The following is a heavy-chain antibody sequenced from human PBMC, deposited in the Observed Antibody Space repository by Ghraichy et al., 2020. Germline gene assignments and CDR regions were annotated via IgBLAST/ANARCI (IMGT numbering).Heavy chain of an antibody. V-gene: IGHV3-64*01. J-gene: IGHJ3*02. CDR1: GFTFSNSP. CDR2: ISTDGAGT. Sequence: GESLNISCAASGFTFSNSPMHWVRQAPGKGLEYVSAISTDGAGTYYANSVKGRFTVSRDNSKNTLYLQMGSLRPEDMAVYYCARRKEALDIWGQGTMVTVSS. CDR3: ARRKEALDI.